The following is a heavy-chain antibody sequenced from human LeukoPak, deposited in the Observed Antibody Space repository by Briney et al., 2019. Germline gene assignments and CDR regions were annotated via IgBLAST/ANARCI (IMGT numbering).Heavy chain of an antibody. Sequence: SETLSLTCTVSGASISPNYWSWIRQFPGKGLEWIGSIYYSGSTYYNPSLKSRVTISMDTSKNQFSLNLNSVTAADTGLYYCARAGYCTSSRCYGAVDPWGQGTLVTVSS. D-gene: IGHD2-2*01. CDR3: ARAGYCTSSRCYGAVDP. CDR1: GASISPNY. V-gene: IGHV4-59*04. CDR2: IYYSGST. J-gene: IGHJ5*01.